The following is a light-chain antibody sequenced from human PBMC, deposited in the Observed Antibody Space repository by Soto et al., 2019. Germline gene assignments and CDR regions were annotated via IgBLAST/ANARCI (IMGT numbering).Light chain of an antibody. V-gene: IGLV2-14*01. Sequence: QSALTQPASVSGSPGQSITISCTGTSSDVGGYNYVSWYQQHPDKAPKLMIYDVSNRPSGVSNRVSGSKSGNTASLTISGHQAEDEADYDCSSYTSSSTLVFGTGTKLTVL. J-gene: IGLJ1*01. CDR3: SSYTSSSTLV. CDR2: DVS. CDR1: SSDVGGYNY.